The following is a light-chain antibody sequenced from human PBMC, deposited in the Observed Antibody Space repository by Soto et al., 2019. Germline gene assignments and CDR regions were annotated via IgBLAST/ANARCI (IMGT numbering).Light chain of an antibody. CDR3: CSYAGSTAL. V-gene: IGLV2-23*02. Sequence: QSALTQPASVSGSPGQSTTISCTGTSSDVGNYNLVSWYQQVPGKAPKLIIYEVIQRPSGVSNRFSGSKSGNTASLTISGLQAEDEGDYYCCSYAGSTALFGGGTKLTVL. CDR1: SSDVGNYNL. CDR2: EVI. J-gene: IGLJ2*01.